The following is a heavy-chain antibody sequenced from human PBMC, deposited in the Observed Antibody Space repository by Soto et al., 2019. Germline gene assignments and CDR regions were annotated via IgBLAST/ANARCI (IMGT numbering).Heavy chain of an antibody. CDR3: VKYRPRLTQNLDGVS. D-gene: IGHD2-8*01. CDR1: GYTFTHHG. V-gene: IGHV1-18*01. J-gene: IGHJ5*02. CDR2: ISAYNDYT. Sequence: QVQLVQSGAEVRKPGASVKVSCQTSGYTFTHHGISWVRQAPGQGLEWVGWISAYNDYTDYVQKFQGRVTMTTDKPTSTAYMELRSLTSDVTSVYYCVKYRPRLTQNLDGVSWGQGALVTVSS.